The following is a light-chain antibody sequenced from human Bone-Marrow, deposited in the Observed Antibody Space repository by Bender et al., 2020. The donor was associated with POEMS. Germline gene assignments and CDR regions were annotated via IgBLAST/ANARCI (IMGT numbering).Light chain of an antibody. CDR3: ASYRGTNNWV. CDR2: DVS. J-gene: IGLJ3*02. V-gene: IGLV2-14*03. CDR1: SSDVGGYNY. Sequence: QSALTQPASVSGSPGQSFTISCTGTSSDVGGYNYVSWYQQHPGKAPKLLIYDVSYRPSGVSNRFSGSKSGNTASLTVSGLQADDEADYYCASYRGTNNWVFAGETKLTVL.